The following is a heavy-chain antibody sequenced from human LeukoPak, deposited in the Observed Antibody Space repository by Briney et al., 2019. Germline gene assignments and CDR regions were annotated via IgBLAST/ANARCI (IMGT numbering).Heavy chain of an antibody. Sequence: ASVKVSCKASGYTFTNYYIHWVRQAPGQGREWMGIIDPTGGTTSSAQKFQDRLTMTRDTSTSTVYMELSSLRSGDTALYYCASRIEQAFDIWGQGTIVTVSS. CDR3: ASRIEQAFDI. CDR2: IDPTGGTT. J-gene: IGHJ3*02. CDR1: GYTFTNYY. D-gene: IGHD1-14*01. V-gene: IGHV1-46*01.